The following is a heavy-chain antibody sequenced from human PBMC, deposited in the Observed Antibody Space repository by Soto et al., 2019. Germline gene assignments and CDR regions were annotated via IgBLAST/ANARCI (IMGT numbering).Heavy chain of an antibody. V-gene: IGHV3-33*01. Sequence: GGSLRLSCAASGFTFRSYGMHWVRQAPGKGLEWVAVIWYDGSNQSYADSVRGRFTISRDNSKNTLYLQMNSLRAEDTGVYYCARVFGTSGDAMDFWDKAPT. J-gene: IGHJ6*04. CDR1: GFTFRSYG. CDR3: ARVFGTSGDAMDF. CDR2: IWYDGSNQ. D-gene: IGHD5-12*01.